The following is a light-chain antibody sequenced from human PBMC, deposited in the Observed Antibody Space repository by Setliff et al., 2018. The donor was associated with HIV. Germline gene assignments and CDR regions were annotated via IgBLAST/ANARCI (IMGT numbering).Light chain of an antibody. Sequence: QSVLTQPASVSGSPGQSITISCTVTSSDVGSFNLVSWYQQHPGKAPKLIIFEVTKRPSGVSTRFSGSKSGNTASLTISGLQAGDEADYYCSSYARSSTVLFGGGTKVTV. V-gene: IGLV2-23*01. J-gene: IGLJ2*01. CDR1: SSDVGSFNL. CDR2: EVT. CDR3: SSYARSSTVL.